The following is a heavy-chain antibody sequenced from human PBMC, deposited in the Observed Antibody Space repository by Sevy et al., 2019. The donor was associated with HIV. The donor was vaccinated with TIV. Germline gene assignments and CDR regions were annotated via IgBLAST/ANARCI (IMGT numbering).Heavy chain of an antibody. CDR2: ISGSGGTT. CDR1: GFTFSNYA. CDR3: AKVLARGVAVAGNAWGMDV. V-gene: IGHV3-23*01. Sequence: GGSLRLSCAASGFTFSNYAMNWVRQAPGKGLEWVSAISGSGGTTYDADSVKGRFTISRDKSQNTLYLQMNSLRAEDTAVYYCAKVLARGVAVAGNAWGMDVWGQGTTVTVSS. J-gene: IGHJ6*02. D-gene: IGHD6-19*01.